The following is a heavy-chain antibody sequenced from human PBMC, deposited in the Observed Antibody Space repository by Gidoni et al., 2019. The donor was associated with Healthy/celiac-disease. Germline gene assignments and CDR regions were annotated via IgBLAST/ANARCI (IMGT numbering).Heavy chain of an antibody. CDR2: ISGSGGST. J-gene: IGHJ2*01. Sequence: EVQLLESGGGWVQPGGSLRLSCAASGCTLSSYAMSWVRQAPGKGLEWFSAISGSGGSTYYADSVKGRFTISRDNSKNTLYLQMNSLRAEDTAVYYCAKVPVHGYFDLWGRGTLVTVSS. V-gene: IGHV3-23*01. CDR1: GCTLSSYA. CDR3: AKVPVHGYFDL.